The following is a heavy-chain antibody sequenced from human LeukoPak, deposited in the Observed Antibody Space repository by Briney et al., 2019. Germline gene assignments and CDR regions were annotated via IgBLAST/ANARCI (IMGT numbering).Heavy chain of an antibody. D-gene: IGHD3-10*01. V-gene: IGHV3-74*01. J-gene: IGHJ6*03. CDR3: ARGGYGHNMDV. CDR1: GFIFSNYY. CDR2: IKNAGSDT. Sequence: GGSLRLSCVGSGFIFSNYYMYWVRQAPGKGLVWVSRIKNAGSDTIYADSVKGRFTISRDSAKNTVYLQMNSLRAEDTAVYYCARGGYGHNMDVWGEGTTVTVSS.